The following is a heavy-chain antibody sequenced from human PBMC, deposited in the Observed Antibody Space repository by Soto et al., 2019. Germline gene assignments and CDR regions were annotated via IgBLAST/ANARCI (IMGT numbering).Heavy chain of an antibody. V-gene: IGHV6-1*01. D-gene: IGHD6-19*01. J-gene: IGHJ6*02. CDR3: ARDSVAGTAYYYYYYGMDV. CDR1: GDSVSSNSAA. Sequence: SQTLSLTCVISGDSVSSNSAALNWIRQSPSRGLEWLGRTYYRSKWYNDYAVSVKSRITINPDTSKNQFSLQLNSVTPEDTAVYYCARDSVAGTAYYYYYYGMDVWGQGTTVTVSS. CDR2: TYYRSKWYN.